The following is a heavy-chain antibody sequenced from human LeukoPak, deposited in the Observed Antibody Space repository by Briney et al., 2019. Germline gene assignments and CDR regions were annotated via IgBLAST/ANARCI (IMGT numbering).Heavy chain of an antibody. V-gene: IGHV4-30-2*01. Sequence: SQTLSLTCAVSGGSISSGGYSWSWIRQPPGKGLEWIGYIYHSGSTYYNPSLKSRVTISVDRSKNQFSLKLSSVTAADTAVYYCARERILWFGEIYNRFDPWGQGTLVTVSS. D-gene: IGHD3-10*01. CDR1: GGSISSGGYS. CDR3: ARERILWFGEIYNRFDP. J-gene: IGHJ5*02. CDR2: IYHSGST.